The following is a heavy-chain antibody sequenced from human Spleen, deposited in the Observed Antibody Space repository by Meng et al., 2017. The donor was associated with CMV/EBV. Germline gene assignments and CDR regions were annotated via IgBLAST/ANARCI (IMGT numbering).Heavy chain of an antibody. CDR3: ARDGAPYYYDSSAYIVF. J-gene: IGHJ4*02. CDR1: GGTFSSYT. Sequence: SVKVSCKASGGTFSSYTISWVRQAPGQGLEWMGRIIPILGIANYAQKFQGRVTITADKSTSTAYMELSSLRSEDTAVYYCARDGAPYYYDSSAYIVFWGQGTLVTVSS. CDR2: IIPILGIA. D-gene: IGHD3-22*01. V-gene: IGHV1-69*04.